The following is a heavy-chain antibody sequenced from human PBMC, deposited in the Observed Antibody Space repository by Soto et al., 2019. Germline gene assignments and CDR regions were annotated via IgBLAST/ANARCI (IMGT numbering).Heavy chain of an antibody. J-gene: IGHJ6*02. V-gene: IGHV3-23*01. D-gene: IGHD4-17*01. CDR3: ATYGDLSRGGILDYGMDV. CDR1: GFTFSSHA. CDR2: ISGSGGST. Sequence: EVQLLESGGGLVQPGGSLRLSCAASGFTFSSHAMSWVRQAPGKGLEWVSAISGSGGSTYYADSVKGRFTISRDNSKNTLYLQMNSLRAEDTAVYYCATYGDLSRGGILDYGMDVWGQGTTVTVSS.